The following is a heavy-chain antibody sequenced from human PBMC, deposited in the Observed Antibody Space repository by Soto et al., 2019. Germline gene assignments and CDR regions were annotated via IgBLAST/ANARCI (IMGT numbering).Heavy chain of an antibody. V-gene: IGHV3-30-3*01. D-gene: IGHD4-4*01. CDR2: ISYDGSNE. Sequence: QVQLVESGGGVVQPGRSLRLSCAASGFTFTSYVMHWVRQAPGKGLEWVAVISYDGSNEYYADSVKGRFTISRDNSKNTLYLQMNILRAEDTAVYYCARDPIQYYYYYTMDVWGQGSTVTVSS. J-gene: IGHJ6*02. CDR3: ARDPIQYYYYYTMDV. CDR1: GFTFTSYV.